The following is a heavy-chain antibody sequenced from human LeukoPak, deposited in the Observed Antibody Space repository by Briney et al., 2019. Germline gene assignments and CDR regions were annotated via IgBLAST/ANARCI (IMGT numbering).Heavy chain of an antibody. J-gene: IGHJ6*03. Sequence: GGSLRLSCAASGFTFSSYSMNWVRQAPGKGLEWVSSISSSSSYIYYADSVKGRFTISRDNAKNSLYLQMNSLRAEDTAVYYCARGRDYDFWSGYNYYYYYMDVWGKGTTVTVSS. CDR1: GFTFSSYS. D-gene: IGHD3-3*01. CDR3: ARGRDYDFWSGYNYYYYYMDV. CDR2: ISSSSSYI. V-gene: IGHV3-21*01.